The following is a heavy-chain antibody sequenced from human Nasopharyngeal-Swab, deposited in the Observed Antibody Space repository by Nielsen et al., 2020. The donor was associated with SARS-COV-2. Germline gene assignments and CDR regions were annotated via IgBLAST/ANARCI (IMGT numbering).Heavy chain of an antibody. CDR2: IWYDGSNK. Sequence: GESLKISCAASGFTFSSYGMHWVRQAPGKGLEWVAVIWYDGSNKYYADSVKGRFTISRDNSKETLYLQMNSLRAEHTAVYYCAREGIVGATNGLDYWGQGTLVTVSS. CDR3: AREGIVGATNGLDY. V-gene: IGHV3-33*01. CDR1: GFTFSSYG. J-gene: IGHJ4*02. D-gene: IGHD1-26*01.